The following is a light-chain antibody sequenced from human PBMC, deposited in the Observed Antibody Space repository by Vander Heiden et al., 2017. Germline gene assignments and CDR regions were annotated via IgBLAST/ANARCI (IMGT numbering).Light chain of an antibody. CDR2: YKSDSDK. V-gene: IGLV5-45*03. Sequence: QAALTQPSSLSASPGASASTTCTLASDINVVTYRIYWYQQKPGSPPQYLLRYKSDSDKQQGSGVPGRFSGSKDASANAGILLISGLQSEDESDYYCMIWHSSAWVFGGGTKLTVL. CDR1: SDINVVTYR. CDR3: MIWHSSAWV. J-gene: IGLJ3*02.